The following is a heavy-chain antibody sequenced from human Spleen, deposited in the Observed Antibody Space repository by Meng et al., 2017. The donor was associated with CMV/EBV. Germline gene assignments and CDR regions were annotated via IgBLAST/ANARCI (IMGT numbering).Heavy chain of an antibody. V-gene: IGHV1-69*05. D-gene: IGHD4-17*01. CDR3: ARVANTDYFDY. Sequence: SCKTSGGTFSDYAVTWVRQAPGQGLEWMGGFIPAFGTPEYAQNFEGRVTILTDESTSTAYMELRSLRSDDTAVYYCARVANTDYFDYWGQGTLVTVSS. CDR2: FIPAFGTP. J-gene: IGHJ4*02. CDR1: GGTFSDYA.